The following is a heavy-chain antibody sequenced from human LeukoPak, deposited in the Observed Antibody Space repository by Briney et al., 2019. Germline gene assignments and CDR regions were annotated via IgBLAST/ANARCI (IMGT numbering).Heavy chain of an antibody. CDR1: GFTFSTYF. CDR2: IASDGSHT. Sequence: GGSLRLSCAASGFTFSTYFMHWVRQAPGKGLEWVADIASDGSHTYYVDSVKGRFTISRDNSKNTLYLQMNSLRAEDTAVYFCARARKDTILHSGGFDIWGQGTMVTVSS. CDR3: ARARKDTILHSGGFDI. D-gene: IGHD2-21*01. J-gene: IGHJ3*02. V-gene: IGHV3-30-3*01.